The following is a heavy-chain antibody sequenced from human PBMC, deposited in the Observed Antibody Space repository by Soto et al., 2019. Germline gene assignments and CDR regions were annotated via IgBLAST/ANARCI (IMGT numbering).Heavy chain of an antibody. Sequence: EARLVESGGGLVQPGRSLRLSCTASGFTFGNNAVSWFRQAPGKGLEWVGFIRSKPYGGTPEHAASVKGRFTVSRDDSKSIAYLQMISLKFEDTAVYYCTTPLPHHYETTGYPDGFDMWGQGTMVTVSS. CDR2: IRSKPYGGTP. CDR1: GFTFGNNA. J-gene: IGHJ3*02. D-gene: IGHD3-22*01. CDR3: TTPLPHHYETTGYPDGFDM. V-gene: IGHV3-49*03.